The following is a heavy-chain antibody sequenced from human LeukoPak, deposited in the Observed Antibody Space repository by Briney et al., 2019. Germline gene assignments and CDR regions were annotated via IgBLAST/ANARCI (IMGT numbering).Heavy chain of an antibody. D-gene: IGHD3-3*01. Sequence: SETLSLTCTVSGGSISSYYWGWIRQPPGKGLEWIGSIYYSGSTYYNPSLKSRVTISVDTSKNQFSLKLSSVTAADTAVYYCARLSYYDFWSGYNAYNWFDPWGQGTLVTVSS. CDR1: GGSISSYY. J-gene: IGHJ5*02. V-gene: IGHV4-39*01. CDR2: IYYSGST. CDR3: ARLSYYDFWSGYNAYNWFDP.